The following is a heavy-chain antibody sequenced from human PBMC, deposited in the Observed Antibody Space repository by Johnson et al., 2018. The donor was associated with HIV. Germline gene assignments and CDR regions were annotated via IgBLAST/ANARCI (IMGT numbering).Heavy chain of an antibody. J-gene: IGHJ3*02. Sequence: VQLVESGGGLVQPGGSLRLSCAASGFTFSSYDMHWVRQGPGKGLEWVSLISWDGGSTYYGDSLKGRFTISRDNSKNSLYLQMNSLRSEDTALYYCAKGGLGHTDAFDIWGQGTMVTVSS. CDR3: AKGGLGHTDAFDI. CDR2: ISWDGGST. D-gene: IGHD6-19*01. CDR1: GFTFSSYD. V-gene: IGHV3-43*01.